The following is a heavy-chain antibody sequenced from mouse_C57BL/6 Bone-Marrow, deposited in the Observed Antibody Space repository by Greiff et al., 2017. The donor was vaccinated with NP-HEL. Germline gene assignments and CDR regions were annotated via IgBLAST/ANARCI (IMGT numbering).Heavy chain of an antibody. Sequence: EVQVVESGAGLVKPGGSLKLSCAASGFTFTDYGMHWVRQAPEKGLEWVVYISSGSSTIYYEDTVKGRVTLSRDKATNTLFLQMTSLRSEDTAIYYCARPCAVLAIDYWGQGTTLTVSS. V-gene: IGHV5-17*01. CDR3: ARPCAVLAIDY. J-gene: IGHJ2*01. D-gene: IGHD1-1*01. CDR2: ISSGSSTI. CDR1: GFTFTDYG.